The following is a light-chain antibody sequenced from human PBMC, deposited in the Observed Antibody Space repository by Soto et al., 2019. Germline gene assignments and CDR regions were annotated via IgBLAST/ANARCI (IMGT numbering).Light chain of an antibody. CDR2: GAS. V-gene: IGKV3-20*01. J-gene: IGKJ1*01. CDR1: QSVSKS. CDR3: HQYGSSSWT. Sequence: EIVLTQSPATLSLSPGERATLSCRASQSVSKSLAWYQQKPGQAPRLLIYGASSRATGIPDRFSGSGSGTDFTLTISRLEPEDFAVYYCHQYGSSSWTFGQGTKVDIK.